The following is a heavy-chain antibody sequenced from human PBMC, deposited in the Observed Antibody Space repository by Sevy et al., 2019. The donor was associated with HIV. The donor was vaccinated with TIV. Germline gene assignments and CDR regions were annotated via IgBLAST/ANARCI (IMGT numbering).Heavy chain of an antibody. D-gene: IGHD3-22*01. CDR2: ISSSSSTI. CDR1: GFTFSSYS. CDR3: ARDLWVRSYYYDSSPFDY. V-gene: IGHV3-48*02. Sequence: GGSLRLSCAASGFTFSSYSMNWVRQAPGKGLEWVSYISSSSSTIYYADSVKGRFTISRDNAKNSLYLQMNSLRDEDTGVYYCARDLWVRSYYYDSSPFDYWGQGTRVTVSS. J-gene: IGHJ4*02.